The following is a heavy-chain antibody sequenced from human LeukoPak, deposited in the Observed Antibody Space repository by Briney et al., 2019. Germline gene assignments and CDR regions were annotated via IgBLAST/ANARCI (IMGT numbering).Heavy chain of an antibody. CDR3: ARRFVDIVAISPSHYGMDV. D-gene: IGHD5-12*01. CDR1: GFTFSSYE. V-gene: IGHV3-48*03. CDR2: ISSSGSTI. Sequence: GRSLRLSCAASGFTFSSYEMNWVRQAPGKGLEWVSYISSSGSTIYYADSVKGRFTISRDNAKNSLYLQMNSLRAEDTAVYYCARRFVDIVAISPSHYGMDVWGQGTTVTVSS. J-gene: IGHJ6*02.